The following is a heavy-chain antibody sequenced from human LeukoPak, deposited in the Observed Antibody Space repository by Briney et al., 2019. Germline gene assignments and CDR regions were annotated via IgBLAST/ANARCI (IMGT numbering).Heavy chain of an antibody. CDR1: GFTFSDYW. V-gene: IGHV3-7*01. J-gene: IGHJ4*02. CDR2: INQPGRAE. Sequence: GGSLRPSCAASGFTFSDYWMTWVRQAPGKGLEWVANINQPGRAEYYADSVKGRFTISKDNARNSLYLQMNSLRVEDTAVYYCARDYYTSGSHDYWGQGTLVTVSS. CDR3: ARDYYTSGSHDY. D-gene: IGHD3-10*01.